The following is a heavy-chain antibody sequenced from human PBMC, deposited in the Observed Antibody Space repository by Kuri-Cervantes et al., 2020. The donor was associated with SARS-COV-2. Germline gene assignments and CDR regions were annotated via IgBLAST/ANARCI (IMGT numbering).Heavy chain of an antibody. Sequence: GESLKISCAASGFTFSSYGMHWVRQAPGKGLEWVAVISYDGSNKYYADSVKGRFTISRDNSKNTLYLQMNSPRAEDTAVYYCARDRDYFDYWGQGTLVTVSS. V-gene: IGHV3-30*03. CDR2: ISYDGSNK. CDR1: GFTFSSYG. J-gene: IGHJ4*02. CDR3: ARDRDYFDY. D-gene: IGHD3-10*01.